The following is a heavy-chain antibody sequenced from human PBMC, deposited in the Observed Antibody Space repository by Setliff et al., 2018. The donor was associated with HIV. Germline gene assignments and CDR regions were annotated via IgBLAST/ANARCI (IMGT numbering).Heavy chain of an antibody. D-gene: IGHD3-10*01. CDR3: ARDNSYYYGSGSHYWYGMDV. Sequence: ASETLSLTCTVSGDSINSGTYYWSWIRQPAGKGLEWIGRLHLSGDTNYNPSLKSRVTMSIDTSKNQFSLKLSSVTAADTAVYYCARDNSYYYGSGSHYWYGMDVWSQGTTVTVSS. CDR1: GDSINSGTYY. V-gene: IGHV4-61*02. CDR2: LHLSGDT. J-gene: IGHJ6*01.